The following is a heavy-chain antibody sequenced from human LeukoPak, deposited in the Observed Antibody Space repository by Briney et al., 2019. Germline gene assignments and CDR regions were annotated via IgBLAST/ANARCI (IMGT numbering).Heavy chain of an antibody. D-gene: IGHD5-24*01. CDR2: ISGSGGST. J-gene: IGHJ3*02. CDR3: ARGGYNHAFDI. V-gene: IGHV3-23*01. CDR1: GFTFSSYA. Sequence: GGSLRLSCAASGFTFSSYAMSWVRQAPGKGLEWVSAISGSGGSTYYADSVKGRFTIPRDNAKNTLYLQMNSLGVEDTAIYYCARGGYNHAFDIWGQGTVVTVSP.